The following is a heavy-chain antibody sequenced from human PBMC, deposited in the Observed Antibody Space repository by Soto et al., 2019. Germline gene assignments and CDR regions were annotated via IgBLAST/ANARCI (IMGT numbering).Heavy chain of an antibody. Sequence: ASVKVSCKASGSIFINYGITWVRQAPGQGLEWMGWISGYNGNTKYADKLQGRVTMTTDTSTTTAYMELRSLRSDDTAVYYCARDEVPAANWLDRWGQGTLVTVSS. CDR2: ISGYNGNT. J-gene: IGHJ5*02. D-gene: IGHD2-2*01. CDR1: GSIFINYG. V-gene: IGHV1-18*01. CDR3: ARDEVPAANWLDR.